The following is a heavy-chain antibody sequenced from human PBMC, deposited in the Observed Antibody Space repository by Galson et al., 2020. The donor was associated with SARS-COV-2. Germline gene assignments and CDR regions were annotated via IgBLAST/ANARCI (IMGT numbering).Heavy chain of an antibody. CDR2: ISSSGSTI. Sequence: GESLKISCAASGFTFSDYYMSWIRQAPGQGLEWVSYISSSGSTIYYADSVKGRFTISRDNAKNSLYLQMNSLRAEDTAVYYCARAPFYYYYYMDVWGKGTTVTVSS. J-gene: IGHJ6*03. CDR1: GFTFSDYY. CDR3: ARAPFYYYYYMDV. V-gene: IGHV3-11*01.